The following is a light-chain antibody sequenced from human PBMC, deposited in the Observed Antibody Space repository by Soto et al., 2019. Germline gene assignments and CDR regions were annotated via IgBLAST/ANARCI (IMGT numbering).Light chain of an antibody. V-gene: IGKV1-5*01. CDR1: QDIGHW. CDR3: QQFRNSWT. CDR2: DAA. J-gene: IGKJ1*01. Sequence: DIQMTQSPSTLSASVGDRVTITCRASQDIGHWLAWYQQKPGKAPKLLISDAASLQSGVPSRFSGDRSGTEFTLTINRLQAEDVATYFCQQFRNSWTFGQGTRVEIK.